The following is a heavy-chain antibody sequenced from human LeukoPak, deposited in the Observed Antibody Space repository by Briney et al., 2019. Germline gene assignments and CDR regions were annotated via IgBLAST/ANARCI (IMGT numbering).Heavy chain of an antibody. Sequence: KPSETLSLTCAVYGGSFSGYYWSWIRQPPGKGLEWIGEINHSGSTNYNPSLKSRVTISVDTSKNQFSLKLSSVTAADTAVYYCARDKQLVRGFYYYYYYMDVWGKGITVTVSS. CDR1: GGSFSGYY. J-gene: IGHJ6*03. D-gene: IGHD6-6*01. CDR2: INHSGST. CDR3: ARDKQLVRGFYYYYYYMDV. V-gene: IGHV4-34*01.